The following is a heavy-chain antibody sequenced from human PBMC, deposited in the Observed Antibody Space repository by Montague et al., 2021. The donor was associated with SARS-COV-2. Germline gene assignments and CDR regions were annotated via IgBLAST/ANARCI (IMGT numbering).Heavy chain of an antibody. CDR1: GFSLSTSGMC. J-gene: IGHJ6*02. V-gene: IGHV2-70*11. D-gene: IGHD3-9*01. CDR2: IDWDDDK. CDR3: ARRTYDILTGYDYGMDV. Sequence: PALVKPTQTLTLTCTFSGFSLSTSGMCVSWIRQPPGKALEWLARIDWDDDKYYSTSLKTRLTISKDTSKNQVVLTMTNMDPVDTATYYCARRTYDILTGYDYGMDVWGQETTVTGSS.